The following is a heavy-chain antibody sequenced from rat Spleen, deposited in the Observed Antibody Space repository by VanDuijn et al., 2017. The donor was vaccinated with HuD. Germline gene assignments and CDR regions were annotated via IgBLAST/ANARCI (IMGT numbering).Heavy chain of an antibody. CDR2: ISGGGST. V-gene: IGHV2S12*01. Sequence: QVQLKESGPGLVQPSQTLSLTCTVSGFSLITNGVSWVRQPPGKGLEWIAAISGGGSTYYNSVLKSRLSISRDTSKSQVFLKMNTLQTEDTATYYCARENYGLAGDYWGQGVMVTVSS. D-gene: IGHD1-6*01. CDR3: ARENYGLAGDY. CDR1: GFSLITNG. J-gene: IGHJ2*01.